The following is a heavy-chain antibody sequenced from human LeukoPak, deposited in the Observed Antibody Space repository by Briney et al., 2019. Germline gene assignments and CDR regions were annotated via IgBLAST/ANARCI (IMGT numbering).Heavy chain of an antibody. CDR3: AKGGPQFFDY. CDR1: GFTFSNYA. CDR2: ISGSGGTT. J-gene: IGHJ4*02. D-gene: IGHD5-24*01. V-gene: IGHV3-23*01. Sequence: PGGSLRLSCVASGFTFSNYAMTWVRQAPGKGLEWVSTISGSGGTTNYADSVKGRFTISRDSSKSTLYLQMNSLRAEDTAVYFCAKGGPQFFDYWGQGSLATVSS.